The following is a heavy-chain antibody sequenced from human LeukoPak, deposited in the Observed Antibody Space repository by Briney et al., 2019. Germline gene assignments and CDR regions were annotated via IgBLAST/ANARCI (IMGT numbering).Heavy chain of an antibody. J-gene: IGHJ6*03. CDR2: TRYDGTIK. CDR1: GFSFSNYG. D-gene: IGHD1-26*01. CDR3: AKELLLGYFYMDV. V-gene: IGHV3-30*02. Sequence: QPGGSLTLFCAASGFSFSNYGMHWVRQTTGKGVESVAFTRYDGTIKDYADSVKGRFTISRDNSQDVLHLQMKSLRTEDTAVYYCAKELLLGYFYMDVWGKGTTVIVSS.